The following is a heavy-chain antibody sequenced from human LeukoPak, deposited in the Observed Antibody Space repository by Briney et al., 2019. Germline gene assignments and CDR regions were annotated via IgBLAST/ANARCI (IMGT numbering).Heavy chain of an antibody. CDR1: DDSITMYY. Sequence: SETLSLTCSVSDDSITMYYWTWIRQSPGGGLEWIGYIYYSGDTAYNPSLRSRVTLSVDTSKNQFSLQLRSVTTADTAVYYCVRGPYGASISKWFDPWGQGTLVTVSS. D-gene: IGHD4/OR15-4a*01. V-gene: IGHV4-59*01. CDR2: IYYSGDT. CDR3: VRGPYGASISKWFDP. J-gene: IGHJ5*02.